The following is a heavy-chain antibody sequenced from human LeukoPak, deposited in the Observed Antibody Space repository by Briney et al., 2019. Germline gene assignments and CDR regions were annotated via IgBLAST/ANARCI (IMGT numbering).Heavy chain of an antibody. J-gene: IGHJ4*02. CDR2: ISSSSSYI. D-gene: IGHD3-22*01. CDR3: ARDPDYYDSSGYQVDY. CDR1: GFTFISYS. Sequence: PGGCLRLSCAASGFTFISYSMNWVRQAPGKWLEWVSSISSSSSYIYYADSVKGRFTISRDNAKNSLYLQMNSLRAEDTAVYYCARDPDYYDSSGYQVDYWGQGTLVTVSS. V-gene: IGHV3-21*01.